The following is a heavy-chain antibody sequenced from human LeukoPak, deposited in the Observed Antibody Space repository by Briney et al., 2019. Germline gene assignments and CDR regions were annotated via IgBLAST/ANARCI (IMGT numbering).Heavy chain of an antibody. CDR2: VDPEDGET. D-gene: IGHD3-10*01. Sequence: ASVKTSCKVSGYTFTDYYMHWVQQAPGKGLEWMGLVDPEDGETIYAEKFQGRVTITADTSTDTAYMELSSLRSEDTAVYYCATAPYYYGSGSYYSFRFDYWGQGTLVTVSS. CDR3: ATAPYYYGSGSYYSFRFDY. J-gene: IGHJ4*02. CDR1: GYTFTDYY. V-gene: IGHV1-69-2*01.